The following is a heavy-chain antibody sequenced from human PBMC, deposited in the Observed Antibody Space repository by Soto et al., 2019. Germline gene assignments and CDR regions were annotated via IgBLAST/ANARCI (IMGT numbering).Heavy chain of an antibody. D-gene: IGHD2-2*01. Sequence: QVQLVESGGGVVQPGRSLRLSCAASGFTFSSYAMHWVRQAPGKGLEWVAVISYDGSNKYYADSVKGRFTISRDNSKNTLYLQMNSLRAEDTAVYYCARGRKISSTSVLEGWFDPWGQGTLVTVSS. CDR1: GFTFSSYA. CDR2: ISYDGSNK. V-gene: IGHV3-30-3*01. CDR3: ARGRKISSTSVLEGWFDP. J-gene: IGHJ5*02.